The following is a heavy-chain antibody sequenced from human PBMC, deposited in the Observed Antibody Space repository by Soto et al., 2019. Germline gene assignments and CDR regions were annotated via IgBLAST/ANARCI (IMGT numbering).Heavy chain of an antibody. V-gene: IGHV4-31*03. CDR3: ARDKHTSSSHYGPTYNCFDS. CDR1: VVSISSGGYY. J-gene: IGHJ5*01. D-gene: IGHD4-17*01. CDR2: IYYSGST. Sequence: SETLSLTCTFSVVSISSGGYYWSWMRQHPGKGLEWIGSIYYSGSTYYTPSLRSRVTISVDTSKNQFSLRVSSVTAADTAVYFCARDKHTSSSHYGPTYNCFDSWGQGTPVTVSS.